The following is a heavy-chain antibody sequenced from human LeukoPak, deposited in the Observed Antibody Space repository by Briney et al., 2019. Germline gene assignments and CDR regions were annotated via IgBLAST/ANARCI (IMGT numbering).Heavy chain of an antibody. Sequence: ASVKVSCKPSGYSFTGYHMHWVRQAPGQGLEWMGWINPNSGGTNYAQKFQDRVTMTRDTSISTAYMELSRLRSDDTAVYYCARDLEVRGVLYYFDYWGQGTLVTVSS. CDR3: ARDLEVRGVLYYFDY. J-gene: IGHJ4*02. CDR2: INPNSGGT. D-gene: IGHD3-10*01. CDR1: GYSFTGYH. V-gene: IGHV1-2*02.